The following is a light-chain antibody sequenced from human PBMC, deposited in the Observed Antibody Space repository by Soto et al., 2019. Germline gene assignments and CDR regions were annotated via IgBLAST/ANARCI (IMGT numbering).Light chain of an antibody. CDR2: GAS. V-gene: IGKV3-20*01. Sequence: VVLQSPGTLSLSTGERATLSCRASQTLRRTYIAWYQQKPGQAPRVLIYGASKRATGIPDRFSGSGSGTDFSLTISRLEPEDFTVYYCHHYDNAPQTYGQGTKADIK. J-gene: IGKJ2*01. CDR1: QTLRRTY. CDR3: HHYDNAPQT.